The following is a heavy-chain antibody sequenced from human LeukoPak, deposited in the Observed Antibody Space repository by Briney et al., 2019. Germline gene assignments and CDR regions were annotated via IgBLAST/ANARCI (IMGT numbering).Heavy chain of an antibody. D-gene: IGHD2-15*01. V-gene: IGHV1-69*13. CDR2: IIPIFGTA. CDR3: ARGGPYCSGGSCPVIPFDY. J-gene: IGHJ4*02. Sequence: SVKVSCKASGYTFTGYYMHWVRQAPGQGLEWMGGIIPIFGTANYAQKFQGRVTITADESTSTAYMELSSLRSEDTAVYYCARGGPYCSGGSCPVIPFDYWGQGTLVTVSS. CDR1: GYTFTGYY.